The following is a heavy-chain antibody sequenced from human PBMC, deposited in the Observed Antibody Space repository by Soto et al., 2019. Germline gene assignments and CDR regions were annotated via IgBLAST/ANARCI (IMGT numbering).Heavy chain of an antibody. CDR1: GGSISSGGYY. Sequence: QVQLQESGPGLVKPSQTLSLTCSVSGGSISSGGYYWSWIRQHPGKVLVWIGYISYRGSTYYNPSLKSQVTISVDTSTTQFSVKVSSVTAANTAVYYCARLDFDWLFALDYWGQGTLVTVSS. D-gene: IGHD3-9*01. CDR3: ARLDFDWLFALDY. CDR2: ISYRGST. J-gene: IGHJ4*02. V-gene: IGHV4-31*01.